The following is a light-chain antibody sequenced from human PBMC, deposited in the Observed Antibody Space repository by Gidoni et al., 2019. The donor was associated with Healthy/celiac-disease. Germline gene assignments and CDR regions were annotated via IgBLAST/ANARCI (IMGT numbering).Light chain of an antibody. CDR1: QSLLHSNGYNY. CDR3: MQALQTQLT. V-gene: IGKV2-28*01. Sequence: DIVMTQSPLSLPVTPGEPASISCRSSQSLLHSNGYNYLDWYLQKPGQSPQLLIYLGSNRASGVPDRFSGRGSGTDFTLKISRVEAEDVGVYYCMQALQTQLTFGGGTKVEIK. CDR2: LGS. J-gene: IGKJ4*01.